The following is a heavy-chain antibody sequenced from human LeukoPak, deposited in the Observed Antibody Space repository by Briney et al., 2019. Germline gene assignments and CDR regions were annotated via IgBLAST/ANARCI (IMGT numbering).Heavy chain of an antibody. D-gene: IGHD3-22*01. V-gene: IGHV4-59*01. Sequence: PSETLSLTCIVSGGSISSYYWSWIRQPPGKGLEWIGHIYYSGTTSYNPSLKSRVTISVDTSKNQFSLKLSSVTAADTAVYYCARIRSGYSQFNFDYWGQGTLVTVSS. CDR3: ARIRSGYSQFNFDY. CDR2: IYYSGTT. J-gene: IGHJ4*02. CDR1: GGSISSYY.